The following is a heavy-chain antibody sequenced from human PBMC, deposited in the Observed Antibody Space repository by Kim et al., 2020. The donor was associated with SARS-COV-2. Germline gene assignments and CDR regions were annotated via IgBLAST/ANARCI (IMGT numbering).Heavy chain of an antibody. Sequence: GGSLRLSCAASGFTFSSHAMRWVRQAPGKGLEWFAVIYSGSTRIYYADSVKGRFTISSDNPTNTLYLQMDSLTAEDKAVSYCVKNRLFSWFYPWCQVTL. CDR2: IYSGSTRI. J-gene: IGHJ5*02. CDR3: VKNRLFSWFYP. V-gene: IGHV3-23*03. CDR1: GFTFSSHA. D-gene: IGHD2-21*01.